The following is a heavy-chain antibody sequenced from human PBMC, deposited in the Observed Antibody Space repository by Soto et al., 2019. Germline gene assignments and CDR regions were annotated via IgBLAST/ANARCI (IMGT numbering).Heavy chain of an antibody. V-gene: IGHV5-51*01. CDR2: IYPGDSDT. Sequence: PGESLKISCKGSGYSFTSYWIGWVRQMPGKGLEWMGIIYPGDSDTRYSPSFQGQATISADKSISTAYLQWSSLKASDTAMYYCARPQNAEYYYDSSGYSLPPDAFDIWGQGTMVTVSS. CDR3: ARPQNAEYYYDSSGYSLPPDAFDI. D-gene: IGHD3-22*01. CDR1: GYSFTSYW. J-gene: IGHJ3*02.